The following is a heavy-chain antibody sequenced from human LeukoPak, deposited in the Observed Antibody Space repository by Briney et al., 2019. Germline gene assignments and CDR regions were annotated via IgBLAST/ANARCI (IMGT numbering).Heavy chain of an antibody. Sequence: SETLSLTCTVSGYSISSGYYWGWIRQPPGKGLEWIGSIYHSGSTYYNPSLKSRVTISVDTSKNQFSLKLSSVTAADTAVYYCASHIVVVTPVHDAFDIWGQGTMVTVSS. D-gene: IGHD2-21*02. CDR2: IYHSGST. CDR1: GYSISSGYY. CDR3: ASHIVVVTPVHDAFDI. J-gene: IGHJ3*02. V-gene: IGHV4-38-2*02.